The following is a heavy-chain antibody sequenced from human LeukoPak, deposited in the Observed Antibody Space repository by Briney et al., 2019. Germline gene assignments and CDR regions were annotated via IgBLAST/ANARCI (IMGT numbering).Heavy chain of an antibody. CDR2: INPSGGST. CDR1: GYTFTSYH. D-gene: IGHD6-6*01. Sequence: VSVKVSCKASGYTFTSYHMHLVRPAPGQGLEWMGIINPSGGSTSYAQKFQGRITMTRDTSTSTVYMGLSSLRSEDTAVYHCARDSSSWAFDIWGQGTLVTVSS. CDR3: ARDSSSWAFDI. J-gene: IGHJ3*02. V-gene: IGHV1-46*01.